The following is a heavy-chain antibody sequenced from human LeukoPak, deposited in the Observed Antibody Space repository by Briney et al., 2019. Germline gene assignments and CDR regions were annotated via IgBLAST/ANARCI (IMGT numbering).Heavy chain of an antibody. V-gene: IGHV3-20*04. CDR3: ARVPGRGFYYCMDV. CDR1: GFNFGDHG. J-gene: IGHJ6*03. Sequence: GGSLRLSCVGSGFNFGDHGVTWVRRAPGKGREGIAGINLSGSTTNYADSVKGRFTISRDNANNALYLQMNSLRAEDTALYFCARVPGRGFYYCMDVWGKGTSVTVSS. D-gene: IGHD3-22*01. CDR2: INLSGSTT.